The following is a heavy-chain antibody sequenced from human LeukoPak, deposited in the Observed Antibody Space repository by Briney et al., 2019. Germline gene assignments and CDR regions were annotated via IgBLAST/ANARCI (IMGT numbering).Heavy chain of an antibody. CDR1: GFTFSSYA. V-gene: IGHV3-64*04. CDR3: AKKWGVGTTTLDYFDY. Sequence: GGSLRPSCSASGFTFSSYAMHWVRQAPGKGLEYVSAISSNGGSTYYADSVKGRFTISRDNSKNTLYLQMNSLTDEDTAVYYCAKKWGVGTTTLDYFDYWGQGTLVTVSS. D-gene: IGHD1-26*01. J-gene: IGHJ4*02. CDR2: ISSNGGST.